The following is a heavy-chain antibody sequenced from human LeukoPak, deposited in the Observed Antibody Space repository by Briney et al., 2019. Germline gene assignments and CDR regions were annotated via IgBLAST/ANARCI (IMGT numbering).Heavy chain of an antibody. CDR2: ISSRSTYI. J-gene: IGHJ6*03. CDR3: ARVEGGDYYFQSMDV. V-gene: IGHV3-21*01. Sequence: GGSLRLSCAASGFTFNIYNMNWVRQAPGKGLDWVSSISSRSTYIYYADSVRGRFTVSRDNPKNSLYLQINTLRAEDTAVYYCARVEGGDYYFQSMDVWGKGTTVTVSS. CDR1: GFTFNIYN. D-gene: IGHD2-21*01.